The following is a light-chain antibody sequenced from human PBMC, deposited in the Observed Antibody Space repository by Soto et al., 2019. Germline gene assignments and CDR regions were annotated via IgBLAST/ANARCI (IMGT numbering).Light chain of an antibody. Sequence: DIQMTQSPSTLSASVGDRVTITCRATQSISNSLVWYQQKPGKAPKLLIYDASGLQSGVPSRFSGSGSGTDFTLTISRLQPDDSATYYCQQYNSYPLFGPGTKVDIK. CDR3: QQYNSYPL. CDR2: DAS. CDR1: QSISNS. J-gene: IGKJ3*01. V-gene: IGKV1-5*01.